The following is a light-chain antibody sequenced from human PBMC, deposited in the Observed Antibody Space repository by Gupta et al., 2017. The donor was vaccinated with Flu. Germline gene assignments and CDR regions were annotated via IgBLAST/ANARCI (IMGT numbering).Light chain of an antibody. CDR2: NDS. Sequence: SYELPQPPPVSVAPGQTARSTCSGDALPKQYAFWYQQKPGQAPVLVIYNDSERPSGIPERFSGSSSGTTVTLTISGVQAEDEADYYCQSQDSSGNPVVFGGGTKLTVL. V-gene: IGLV3-25*03. CDR3: QSQDSSGNPVV. CDR1: ALPKQY. J-gene: IGLJ2*01.